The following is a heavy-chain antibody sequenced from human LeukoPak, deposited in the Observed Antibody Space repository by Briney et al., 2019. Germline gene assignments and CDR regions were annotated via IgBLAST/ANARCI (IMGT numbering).Heavy chain of an antibody. CDR2: VYYSGNT. Sequence: PSETLSLTCTVSGGSINSYYWSWIRQPPGKGLEWIGYVYYSGNTNYNPSLKSRVTISVDTSKNQFSLKLSSVTAADTAVYYCARDAPYYGSGLDYWGQGILVTVSS. J-gene: IGHJ4*02. V-gene: IGHV4-59*01. CDR3: ARDAPYYGSGLDY. CDR1: GGSINSYY. D-gene: IGHD3-10*01.